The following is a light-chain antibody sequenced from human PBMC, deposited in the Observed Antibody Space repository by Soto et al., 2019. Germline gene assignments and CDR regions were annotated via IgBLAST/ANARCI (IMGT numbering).Light chain of an antibody. J-gene: IGKJ2*01. CDR2: GAS. CDR1: QSVSSSY. Sequence: EIVLTQSPGTLSLSPGERATLSCRASQSVSSSYLAWYQQKPGQAPRLLIYGASSRATGIPDRFSGSGSGTDFTLTINSLQSEDFAVYYCQQSHNWYTFGQGTEVEIK. V-gene: IGKV3-20*01. CDR3: QQSHNWYT.